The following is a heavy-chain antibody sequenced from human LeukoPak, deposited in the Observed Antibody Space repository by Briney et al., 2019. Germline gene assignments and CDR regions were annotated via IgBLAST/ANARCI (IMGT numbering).Heavy chain of an antibody. V-gene: IGHV3-11*04. CDR1: GFTFSDYY. D-gene: IGHD2-2*01. CDR2: ISRSGSTI. J-gene: IGHJ4*02. Sequence: GGSLRLSCAASGFTFSDYYVSWIRQAPGKGLEWVSYISRSGSTIYYADSVKGRFTISRDNAKNSLYLQMNSLRAEDTAVYYCARENIKDQLPDYWGQGTLVTVSS. CDR3: ARENIKDQLPDY.